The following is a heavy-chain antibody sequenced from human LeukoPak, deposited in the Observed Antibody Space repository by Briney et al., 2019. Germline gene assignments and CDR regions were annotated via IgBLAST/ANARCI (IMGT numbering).Heavy chain of an antibody. D-gene: IGHD6-6*01. V-gene: IGHV1-2*02. CDR3: ARVGARNYYYNGMDV. Sequence: ASVKVSCKASGYTFTGYYMHWVRQAPGQGLEWMGWTNPNSGGTNYAQKFQGRVTMTRDTSISTAYMELSRLRSDDTAVYYCARVGARNYYYNGMDVWGQGTTVTVSS. CDR2: TNPNSGGT. J-gene: IGHJ6*02. CDR1: GYTFTGYY.